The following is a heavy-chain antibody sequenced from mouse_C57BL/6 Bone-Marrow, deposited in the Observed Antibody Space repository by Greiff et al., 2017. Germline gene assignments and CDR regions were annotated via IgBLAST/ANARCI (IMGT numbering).Heavy chain of an antibody. D-gene: IGHD1-1*01. Sequence: QVQLQQSGAELARPGASVKLSCKASGYTFTSYGISWVKQRTGQGLEWIGEIYPRSGNTYYNEKFKGKATLTADKSSSTAYMELRSLTSEDSAVYFCAREIYYYGKGYFDVWGTGTTVTVSS. CDR1: GYTFTSYG. CDR3: AREIYYYGKGYFDV. CDR2: IYPRSGNT. V-gene: IGHV1-81*01. J-gene: IGHJ1*03.